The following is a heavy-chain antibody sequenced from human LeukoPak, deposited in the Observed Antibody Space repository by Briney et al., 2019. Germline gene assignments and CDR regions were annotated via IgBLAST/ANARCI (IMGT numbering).Heavy chain of an antibody. CDR1: GGSFSGYY. CDR3: AREEVGYGDYLY. D-gene: IGHD4-17*01. Sequence: SETLSLTCAVYGGSFSGYYWSWIRQPPGKGLEWIGEINHSGSTNYNPSLKSRVTISVDTSKNQFSLKLGSVTAADTAVYYCAREEVGYGDYLYWGQGTLVTVSS. CDR2: INHSGST. V-gene: IGHV4-34*01. J-gene: IGHJ4*02.